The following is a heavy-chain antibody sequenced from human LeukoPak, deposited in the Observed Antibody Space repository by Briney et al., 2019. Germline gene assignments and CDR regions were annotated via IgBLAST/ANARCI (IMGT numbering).Heavy chain of an antibody. CDR3: ARDLSYYYDSSGTYYDGPYFDY. V-gene: IGHV3-48*02. D-gene: IGHD3-22*01. CDR1: GFTFSSYS. Sequence: PGGSLRLSCAASGFTFSSYSMNWVRQAPGKGLEWVSYISSSSSTIYYADSVKGRFTISRDNAKNSLYLQMNSLRDEDTAVYYCARDLSYYYDSSGTYYDGPYFDYWGQGTLVTVSS. J-gene: IGHJ4*02. CDR2: ISSSSSTI.